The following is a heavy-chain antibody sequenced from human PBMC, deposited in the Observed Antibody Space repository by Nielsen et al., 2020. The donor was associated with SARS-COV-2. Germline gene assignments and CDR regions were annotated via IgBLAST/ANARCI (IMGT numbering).Heavy chain of an antibody. J-gene: IGHJ4*02. D-gene: IGHD3-16*01. V-gene: IGHV3-30*18. Sequence: GGSLRLSCAASGFTFSTYGMHWVRQAPGKGLDWVALISYDGSNKYYADSVKGRFTISRDNSKNTLYLQMNSLRAEDTAVYYCAKWITGVYFDYWGQGTLVTVSS. CDR1: GFTFSTYG. CDR2: ISYDGSNK. CDR3: AKWITGVYFDY.